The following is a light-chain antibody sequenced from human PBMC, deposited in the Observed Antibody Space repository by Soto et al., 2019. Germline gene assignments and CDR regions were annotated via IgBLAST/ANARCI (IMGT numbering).Light chain of an antibody. CDR2: AAS. J-gene: IGKJ5*01. V-gene: IGKV1-39*01. Sequence: DIQMTQSPSSLSASVGDRVTITCRASESINRHLNWYQQKPGKAPKRLIYAASSLQNGVPSRFSGSGSGKDFTLTISNLQPEDFATYYYQLSHSTLSTPFGQGTRLEIK. CDR1: ESINRH. CDR3: QLSHSTLSTP.